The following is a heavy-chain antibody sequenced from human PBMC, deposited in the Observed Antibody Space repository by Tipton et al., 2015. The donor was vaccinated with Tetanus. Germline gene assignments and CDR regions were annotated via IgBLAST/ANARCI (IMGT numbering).Heavy chain of an antibody. CDR3: ARSQAYSSGWYGIWFDP. CDR2: INHSGST. J-gene: IGHJ5*02. CDR1: GGSFSGYY. D-gene: IGHD6-19*01. V-gene: IGHV4-34*01. Sequence: TLSLTCAVYGGSFSGYYRSWIRQPPGKGLEWIGEINHSGSTNYNPSLKSRVTISVDTSKNQFSLKLSSVTAADTAVYYCARSQAYSSGWYGIWFDPWGQGTLVTVSS.